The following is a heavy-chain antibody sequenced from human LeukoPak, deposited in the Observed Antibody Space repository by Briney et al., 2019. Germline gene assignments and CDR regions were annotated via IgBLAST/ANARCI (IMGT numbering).Heavy chain of an antibody. Sequence: SETLSLTCTVSGGSINSSSYYWGWIRQPPGKGLEWIGSIYYSGSTYYNPSLKSRVTISVDTSKNQFSLKLSSVTAADTAVYYCASGGNSGDAFDIWGQGTMVTVSS. V-gene: IGHV4-39*01. CDR1: GGSINSSSYY. D-gene: IGHD4-23*01. CDR3: ASGGNSGDAFDI. J-gene: IGHJ3*02. CDR2: IYYSGST.